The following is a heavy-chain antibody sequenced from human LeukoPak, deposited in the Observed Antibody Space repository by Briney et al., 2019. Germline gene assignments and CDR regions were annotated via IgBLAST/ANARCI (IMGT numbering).Heavy chain of an antibody. Sequence: SVKVSCKASGGTFSSYAISWVRQAPGQGLEWMGGIIPIFGTANYAQKFQGRVTITAGKSTSTAYMELSSLRSEDTAVYYCARDPGLGYCSGGSCYSVDRWGQGTLVTVSS. CDR1: GGTFSSYA. CDR2: IIPIFGTA. D-gene: IGHD2-15*01. V-gene: IGHV1-69*06. CDR3: ARDPGLGYCSGGSCYSVDR. J-gene: IGHJ5*02.